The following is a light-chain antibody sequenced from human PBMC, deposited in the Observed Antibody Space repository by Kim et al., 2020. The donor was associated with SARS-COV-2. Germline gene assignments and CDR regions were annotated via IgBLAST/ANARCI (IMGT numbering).Light chain of an antibody. Sequence: SPGESATLSCRASQRVSSNSLAWYQQKPGQAPRLLIYGASSRATGIPDRFSGSGSGTDFTLTITRLEPEDFAVYYCQQYSSSPATFGQGTKVDIK. CDR3: QQYSSSPAT. J-gene: IGKJ1*01. V-gene: IGKV3-20*01. CDR1: QRVSSNS. CDR2: GAS.